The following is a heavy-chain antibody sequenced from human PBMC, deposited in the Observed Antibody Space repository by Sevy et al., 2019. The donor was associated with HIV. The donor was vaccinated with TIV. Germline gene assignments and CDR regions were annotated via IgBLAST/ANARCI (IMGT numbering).Heavy chain of an antibody. J-gene: IGHJ6*02. Sequence: GGSLRLSCAASGFTFSSYWMSWVRQAPGKGLEWVSNIKQDGSEKYYVDSVKGRFTISRDKAKNSLYLQMNNLRAEDTAVYYGARDSVPYYDILAGYSVDYDYYYGMDVWGQGTTVTVSS. CDR2: IKQDGSEK. CDR1: GFTFSSYW. V-gene: IGHV3-7*03. D-gene: IGHD3-9*01. CDR3: ARDSVPYYDILAGYSVDYDYYYGMDV.